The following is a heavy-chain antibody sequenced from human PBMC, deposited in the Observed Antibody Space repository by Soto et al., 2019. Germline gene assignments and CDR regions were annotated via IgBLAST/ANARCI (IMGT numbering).Heavy chain of an antibody. Sequence: QVQLVQSGAEVKKPGSSVKVSCKASGGTFSNYAISWVRQAPGQGLEWMGGIIPIFGTANYAQKFQGRVTITADESTSTAYMELSSLRSEDTAVYYCARGDYSSSPGPFDYWGQGTLVTVSS. V-gene: IGHV1-69*01. CDR1: GGTFSNYA. D-gene: IGHD6-6*01. CDR2: IIPIFGTA. J-gene: IGHJ4*02. CDR3: ARGDYSSSPGPFDY.